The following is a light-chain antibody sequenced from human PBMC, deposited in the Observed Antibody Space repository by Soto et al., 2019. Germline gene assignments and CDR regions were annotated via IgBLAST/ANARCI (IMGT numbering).Light chain of an antibody. J-gene: IGKJ4*01. CDR1: QDIRSS. V-gene: IGKV3-15*01. CDR3: QQDSSWPLT. CDR2: GAS. Sequence: EIVMTQSPATLSVSPGEIVILSCSASQDIRSSLAWYQQKPGQAPRLLIYGASIRATGVPATFSGSGSGTEFTLSISSLQSEHLGVYYCQQDSSWPLTFGGGTKVDIK.